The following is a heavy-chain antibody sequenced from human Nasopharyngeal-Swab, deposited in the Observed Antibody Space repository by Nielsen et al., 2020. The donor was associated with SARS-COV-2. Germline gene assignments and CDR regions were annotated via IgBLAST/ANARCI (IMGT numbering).Heavy chain of an antibody. CDR1: GGSVSDTDYF. Sequence: SETLSLTCTVSGGSVSDTDYFWGWIRQPPVTGLEWIGNIDYRRRTFYNPSLKSRVSISVDMSKNQFSLRLSSVTAADTAVYYCARVGQQWTYFDSWGPGTLVTVSS. CDR3: ARVGQQWTYFDS. CDR2: IDYRRRT. J-gene: IGHJ4*02. D-gene: IGHD6-19*01. V-gene: IGHV4-39*07.